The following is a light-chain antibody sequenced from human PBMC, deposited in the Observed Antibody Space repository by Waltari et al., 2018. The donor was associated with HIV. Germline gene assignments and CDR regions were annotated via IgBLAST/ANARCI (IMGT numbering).Light chain of an antibody. CDR2: VDE. Sequence: QSVLTQPASVSGTPGQRVTISCSGSSSNTGRNTVTWSPHLTGAAPKLFLFVDERRPSGATDRFSGSKSGTSASWTISGLQCEDEAVGFCGVWDDSVSGQAVFGGGTILTVL. J-gene: IGLJ2*01. V-gene: IGLV1-44*01. CDR1: SSNTGRNT. CDR3: GVWDDSVSGQAV.